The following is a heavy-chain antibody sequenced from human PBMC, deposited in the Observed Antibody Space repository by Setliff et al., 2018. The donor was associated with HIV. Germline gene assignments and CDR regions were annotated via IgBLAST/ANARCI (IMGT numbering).Heavy chain of an antibody. CDR2: INPSGGST. CDR1: GYTFTNYY. V-gene: IGHV1-46*01. D-gene: IGHD2-15*01. J-gene: IGHJ6*02. Sequence: ASVKVSCKASGYTFTNYYMHWVRQAPGQGLEWMGIINPSGGSTSYAQKFQGRVTITRDTSASTAYMELSSLRSEDTAVYYCARDPTVVMSYYYYGMDVWGQGTTVTVSS. CDR3: ARDPTVVMSYYYYGMDV.